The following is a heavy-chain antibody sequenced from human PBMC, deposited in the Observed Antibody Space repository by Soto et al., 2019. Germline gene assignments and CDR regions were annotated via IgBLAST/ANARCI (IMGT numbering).Heavy chain of an antibody. CDR2: ISGSGGST. CDR1: GFTFSSYA. J-gene: IGHJ6*02. CDR3: AKDRGDYGYYYGMDV. V-gene: IGHV3-23*01. D-gene: IGHD4-17*01. Sequence: GGSLRLACAASGFTFSSYAMSWVRQAPGKGLEWVSAISGSGGSTYYADSVKGRFTISRDNSKNTLYLQMNSLRAEDTAVYYCAKDRGDYGYYYGMDVWGQGTKVPVSS.